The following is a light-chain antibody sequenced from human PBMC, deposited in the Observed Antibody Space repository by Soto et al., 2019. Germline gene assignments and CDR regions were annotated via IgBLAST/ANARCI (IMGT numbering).Light chain of an antibody. CDR2: DVS. V-gene: IGKV1-5*01. CDR1: RSISNW. J-gene: IGKJ2*01. CDR3: QQYNNWYT. Sequence: DIQMTQSPSTLSASVGDRVTITCRASRSISNWLAWYQQNPGKAPKLLIYDVSSLESGVPSRFSGSGSGTEFTLTISSLQPDDFAVYYCQQYNNWYTFGQGTKLEIK.